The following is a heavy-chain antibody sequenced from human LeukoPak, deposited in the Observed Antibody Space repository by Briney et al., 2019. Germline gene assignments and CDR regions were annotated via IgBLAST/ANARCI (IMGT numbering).Heavy chain of an antibody. J-gene: IGHJ4*02. CDR1: GGSFSGYY. V-gene: IGHV4-34*01. CDR3: AVQRRGVRVLGPDY. D-gene: IGHD3-10*01. CDR2: INHSGST. Sequence: SETLSLTCAVYGGSFSGYYWSWIRQPPGKGLEWIGEINHSGSTNYNPSLKSRVTISVDTSKNQFSLKLSSVPAADTAVYYCAVQRRGVRVLGPDYWGQGTLVTVSS.